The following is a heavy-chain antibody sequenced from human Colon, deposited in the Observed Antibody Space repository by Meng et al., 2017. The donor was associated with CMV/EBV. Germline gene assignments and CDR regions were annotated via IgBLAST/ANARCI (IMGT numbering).Heavy chain of an antibody. CDR2: VYLGGTI. Sequence: VQPLQPGRRLVVPSGTLSLPGTGLGGSITNSNLWSGVRLPPRKGLEWIGEVYLGGTIHHHPSLQSRVTISLDKAKDHLSLKLASVTAADTAVYYCASLKDYDGRGYYYFESWGQGTLVTVSS. J-gene: IGHJ4*02. D-gene: IGHD3-22*01. CDR1: GGSITNSNL. CDR3: ASLKDYDGRGYYYFES. V-gene: IGHV4-4*02.